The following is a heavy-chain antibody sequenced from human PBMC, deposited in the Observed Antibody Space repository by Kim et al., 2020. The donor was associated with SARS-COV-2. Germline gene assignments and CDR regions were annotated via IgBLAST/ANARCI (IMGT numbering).Heavy chain of an antibody. J-gene: IGHJ6*03. Sequence: GGSLRLSCAASGFTFSSYDMHWVHQATGKGLEWVSAIGTAGDTYYPGSVKGRFTISRENAKNSLYLQMNSLRVGDTAVYYCARGNIVVVPAAIRYYYYY. CDR2: IGTAGDT. V-gene: IGHV3-13*01. D-gene: IGHD2-2*02. CDR1: GFTFSSYD. CDR3: ARGNIVVVPAAIRYYYYY.